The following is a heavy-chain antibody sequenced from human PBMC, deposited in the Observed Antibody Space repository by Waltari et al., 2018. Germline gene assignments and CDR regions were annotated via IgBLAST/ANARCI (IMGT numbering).Heavy chain of an antibody. V-gene: IGHV4-59*01. D-gene: IGHD6-19*01. CDR1: GGSISSYY. Sequence: QVQLQESGPGLVKPSETLSLTCTVSGGSISSYYWSWIRQPPGKGLEWIGYIYYSGSTNSNLPLRRRVTISVETCKNQFPLKRSSGTAADTAVYYCARDKGLAVAGRGYWFDPWGQGTRVTVSS. CDR3: ARDKGLAVAGRGYWFDP. CDR2: IYYSGST. J-gene: IGHJ5*02.